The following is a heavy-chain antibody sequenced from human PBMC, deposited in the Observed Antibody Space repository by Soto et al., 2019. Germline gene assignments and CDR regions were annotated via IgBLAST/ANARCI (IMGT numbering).Heavy chain of an antibody. CDR2: ICYSGSN. CDR3: ATIPHYADPKAGF. CDR1: GGSISSSFYF. J-gene: IGHJ4*02. Sequence: QLQLQEWGAGLLKPSETLSLTCTVSGGSISSSFYFWVWIRQPPGQGLGWIGNICYSGSNYYNSSLTRRDTFSVDTSWNQFSMTLTSVSAADTAVYYCATIPHYADPKAGFWGKGTLVTVSS. V-gene: IGHV4-39*01. D-gene: IGHD4-17*01.